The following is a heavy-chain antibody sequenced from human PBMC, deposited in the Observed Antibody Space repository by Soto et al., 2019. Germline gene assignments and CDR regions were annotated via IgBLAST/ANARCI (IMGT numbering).Heavy chain of an antibody. D-gene: IGHD3-22*01. V-gene: IGHV3-23*01. J-gene: IGHJ1*01. CDR2: ISGSGVST. CDR3: ATGFYYDSSFYYSRPEYFQH. CDR1: GFTFSSYA. Sequence: EVQLLESGGGLVQPGGSLRLSCAASGFTFSSYAMSWVRQAPGTGMERIQAISGSGVSTSNPDSVKGRFTISSDNSKNMLYLQMTSLRAEDTDVYYCATGFYYDSSFYYSRPEYFQHWGQGTLVTVSS.